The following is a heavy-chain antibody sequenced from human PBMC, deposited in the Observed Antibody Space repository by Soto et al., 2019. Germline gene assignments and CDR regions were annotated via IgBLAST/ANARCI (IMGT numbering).Heavy chain of an antibody. Sequence: GASVKVSCKASGYTFTSYGISWVRQAPGQGLEWMGWINAYNGNTNYAQKLQGRVTMTTDTSTSTAYMELRSLRSEDTAVYYCAVGGRYFISTSCYLPFDYWGREPLVTFSS. CDR2: INAYNGNT. CDR3: AVGGRYFISTSCYLPFDY. J-gene: IGHJ4*02. D-gene: IGHD2-2*01. CDR1: GYTFTSYG. V-gene: IGHV1-18*01.